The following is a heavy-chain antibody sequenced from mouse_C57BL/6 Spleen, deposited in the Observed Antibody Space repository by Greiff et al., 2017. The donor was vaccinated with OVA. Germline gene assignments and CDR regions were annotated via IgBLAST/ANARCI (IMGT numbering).Heavy chain of an antibody. J-gene: IGHJ3*01. CDR2: INPNYGTT. Sequence: EVQLVESGPELVKPGASVKISCKASGYSFTDYNMNWVKQSNGKSLEWIGVINPNYGTTSYNQKFKGKATLTVDQSSSTAYMQLNSLTSEDSAVYYCARSVLSTMVTTGFAYWGQGTLVTVSA. D-gene: IGHD2-2*01. CDR1: GYSFTDYN. V-gene: IGHV1-39*01. CDR3: ARSVLSTMVTTGFAY.